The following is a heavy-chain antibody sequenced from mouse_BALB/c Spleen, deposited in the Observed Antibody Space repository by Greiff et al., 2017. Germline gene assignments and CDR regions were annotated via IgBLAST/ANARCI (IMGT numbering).Heavy chain of an antibody. CDR1: GFTFSSFG. CDR3: ARPSSIYYDDDGYYAMDY. J-gene: IGHJ4*01. D-gene: IGHD2-4*01. Sequence: EVQRVESGGGLVQPGGSRKLSCAASGFTFSSFGMHWVRQAPETGLEWVAYISSGSSTIYYADTVKGRFTISRDNPKNTLFLQMTSLRSEDTAMYYCARPSSIYYDDDGYYAMDYWGQGTSVTVSS. CDR2: ISSGSSTI. V-gene: IGHV5-17*02.